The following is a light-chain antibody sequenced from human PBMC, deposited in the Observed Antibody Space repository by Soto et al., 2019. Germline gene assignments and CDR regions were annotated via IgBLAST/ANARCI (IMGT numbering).Light chain of an antibody. J-gene: IGKJ2*01. CDR1: ESVSSK. V-gene: IGKV3-15*01. CDR3: QQYNNWPPYT. Sequence: EIVMTQSPATLSVSPGERATLSCRASESVSSKLAWYQQKPGQAPRLLIYGASTRATGIPARFSGSGSGTEFTRTISSLQSEDFAVYYCQQYNNWPPYTFGQGTKVDIK. CDR2: GAS.